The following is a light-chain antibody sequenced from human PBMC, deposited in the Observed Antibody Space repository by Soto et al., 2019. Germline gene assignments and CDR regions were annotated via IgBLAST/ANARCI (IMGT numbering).Light chain of an antibody. V-gene: IGLV2-14*01. Sequence: QSALTQPASVSGSPGQSITISCTGTSSDVGGYNYVSWYQQHPGKAPKLMIYEVSNRPSGVSNRFSGSKSSNTASLTISGLQAEDEADYYCSSYTSSSTDVVFGGGTKLTVL. J-gene: IGLJ2*01. CDR2: EVS. CDR3: SSYTSSSTDVV. CDR1: SSDVGGYNY.